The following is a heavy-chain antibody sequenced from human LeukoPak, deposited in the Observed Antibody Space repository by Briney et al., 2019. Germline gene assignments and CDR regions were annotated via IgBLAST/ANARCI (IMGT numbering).Heavy chain of an antibody. CDR2: INPKSGGT. J-gene: IGHJ4*02. CDR3: APATMTFDY. V-gene: IGHV1-2*02. D-gene: IGHD5-24*01. CDR1: GYSFIDYY. Sequence: AAVKVSCKASGYSFIDYYMHWVRQAPGQGLEWMGWINPKSGGTNYAQKFQDRVTMTTDTSISTAYMELSRLTSDDTAVYYCAPATMTFDYWGQGTLVTVSS.